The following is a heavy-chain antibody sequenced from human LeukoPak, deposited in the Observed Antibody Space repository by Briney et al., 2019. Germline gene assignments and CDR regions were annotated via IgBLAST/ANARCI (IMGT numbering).Heavy chain of an antibody. CDR2: IYPGDSDT. J-gene: IGHJ3*02. CDR1: GYNFTSYW. Sequence: GESLKISCKGSGYNFTSYWIGWVRQMPGKGLEWMGIIYPGDSDTRYSPSFQGQVTISADKSISTAYLQWSSLKASDTAMYYCARRSPNYDFWSGYLPIAFDIWGQGTMVTVSS. CDR3: ARRSPNYDFWSGYLPIAFDI. V-gene: IGHV5-51*01. D-gene: IGHD3-3*01.